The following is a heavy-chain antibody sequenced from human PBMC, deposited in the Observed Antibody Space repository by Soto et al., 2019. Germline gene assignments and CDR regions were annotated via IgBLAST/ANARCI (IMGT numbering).Heavy chain of an antibody. V-gene: IGHV2-5*01. CDR3: AHSSSMDLWSGYYYGMDF. D-gene: IGHD3-3*01. CDR1: GFSLSTSGVG. Sequence: QITLKESGPTLVKPTQTLTLTCTFSGFSLSTSGVGVGWIRQPPGKALEWLALIYWNDDKRYSPSLKSRLTITKDTSKNQVVLTMTNMDPVDTATYYCAHSSSMDLWSGYYYGMDFWVQWTTVTVSS. J-gene: IGHJ6*02. CDR2: IYWNDDK.